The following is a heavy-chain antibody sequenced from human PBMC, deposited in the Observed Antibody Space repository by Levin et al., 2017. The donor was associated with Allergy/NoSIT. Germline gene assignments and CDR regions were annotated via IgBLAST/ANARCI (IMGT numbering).Heavy chain of an antibody. Sequence: GGSLRLSCVVTGFTFDDYAMYWVRQAPGKGLEWVSSVSWNSGSIGYADSVKGRFTISRDNDRNSLSLQMNSLRADDTALYYCAKGHCGSSSCSFFDYWGQGTLVTVSS. CDR1: GFTFDDYA. J-gene: IGHJ4*02. CDR2: VSWNSGSI. V-gene: IGHV3-9*01. CDR3: AKGHCGSSSCSFFDY. D-gene: IGHD2-2*01.